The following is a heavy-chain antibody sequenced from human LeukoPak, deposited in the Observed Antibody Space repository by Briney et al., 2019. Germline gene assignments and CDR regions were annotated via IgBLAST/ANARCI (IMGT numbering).Heavy chain of an antibody. CDR2: IYTSGTT. Sequence: SETLSLTCTVSGGSISSYYWSWIRQPAGKGLEWIGRIYTSGTTNYNPSLKSRVTMSVDTSKNQFSLKLSSVTAADTAVYYCAREIYLWDIVVVVAAYNWFDPWGQGTLVTVSS. CDR1: GGSISSYY. V-gene: IGHV4-4*07. J-gene: IGHJ5*02. CDR3: AREIYLWDIVVVVAAYNWFDP. D-gene: IGHD2-15*01.